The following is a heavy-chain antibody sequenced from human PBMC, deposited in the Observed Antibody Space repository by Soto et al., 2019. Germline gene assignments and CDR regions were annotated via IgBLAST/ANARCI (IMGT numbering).Heavy chain of an antibody. CDR2: ISTYNGHT. V-gene: IGHV1-18*01. CDR3: ARGPLYGDYYY. J-gene: IGHJ4*02. CDR1: GYTFTSYG. D-gene: IGHD4-17*01. Sequence: ASVKASCKASGYTFTSYGISWVRQAPGQGLEWMGWISTYNGHTNYAQKLQGRVTMTTDTSTSTAYMELRSLRSDDTAFYYCARGPLYGDYYYWGQGTLVTVSS.